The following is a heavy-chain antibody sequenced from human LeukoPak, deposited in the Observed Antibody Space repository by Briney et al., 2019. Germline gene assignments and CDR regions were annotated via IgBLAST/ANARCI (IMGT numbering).Heavy chain of an antibody. D-gene: IGHD7-27*01. CDR2: MNPNSGGT. V-gene: IGHV1-2*02. CDR3: AREGSNWGHLDY. Sequence: ASVKVSCKASGYTFTSYDINWVRQATGQGLEWMGWMNPNSGGTNYAQKFQGRVTMTRDTSISTAYMELSRLRSDDTAVYYCAREGSNWGHLDYWGQGTLVTVSS. CDR1: GYTFTSYD. J-gene: IGHJ4*02.